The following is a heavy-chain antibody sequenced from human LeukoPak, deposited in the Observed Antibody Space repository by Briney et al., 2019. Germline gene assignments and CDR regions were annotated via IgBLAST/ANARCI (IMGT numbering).Heavy chain of an antibody. J-gene: IGHJ4*02. V-gene: IGHV3-9*01. CDR3: ARLGDYCSSTSCYASVDY. CDR1: GFTFDDYA. D-gene: IGHD2-2*01. CDR2: ISWNSGSI. Sequence: PGGSLRLSCAASGFTFDDYAMHWVRQAPGKGLEWVSGISWNSGSIGYADSVKGRFTISRDNAKNSLYLQMNSLRAEDTAVYYCARLGDYCSSTSCYASVDYWGQGTLVTVSS.